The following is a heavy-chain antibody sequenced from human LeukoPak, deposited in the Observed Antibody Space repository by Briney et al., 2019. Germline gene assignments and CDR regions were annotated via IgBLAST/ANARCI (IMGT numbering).Heavy chain of an antibody. J-gene: IGHJ3*02. Sequence: GASVKVSCKASGGTFSSYAISWVRQAPGQGLERMGRIIPIFGTANYAQKFQGRVTITTDESTSTAYMELGSLRSEDTAVYYCARDWTVARAFDIWGQGTMVTVSS. CDR1: GGTFSSYA. D-gene: IGHD5-12*01. V-gene: IGHV1-69*05. CDR2: IIPIFGTA. CDR3: ARDWTVARAFDI.